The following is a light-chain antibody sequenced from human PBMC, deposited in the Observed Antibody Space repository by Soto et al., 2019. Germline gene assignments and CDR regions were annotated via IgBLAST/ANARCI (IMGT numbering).Light chain of an antibody. CDR1: QSVSGNY. J-gene: IGKJ2*01. V-gene: IGKV3-20*01. CDR3: QQYGSSFT. CDR2: GAS. Sequence: EIVLTQSPGTLSLSPGERATLSCRASQSVSGNYLAWYQQKPGQAPRLLFYGASSRANDIPGGFCASGSGTDNTLTISRLESEDVAVYCCQQYGSSFTFGQGTKLEMK.